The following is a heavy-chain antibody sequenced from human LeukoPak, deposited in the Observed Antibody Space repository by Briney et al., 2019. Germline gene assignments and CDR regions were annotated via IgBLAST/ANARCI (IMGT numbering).Heavy chain of an antibody. Sequence: GGSLRLSCAASGFTFTTYGMRWVRQAPGKGLEWVSFIRYDGGNKYYADSVKGRFTISRDNSKNTLYLQMNSLRAEDTAVYYFAKDLSTLSGYSRGWNNDYFDYWGQGTLVTVSS. D-gene: IGHD6-19*01. CDR1: GFTFTTYG. CDR2: IRYDGGNK. J-gene: IGHJ4*02. V-gene: IGHV3-30*02. CDR3: AKDLSTLSGYSRGWNNDYFDY.